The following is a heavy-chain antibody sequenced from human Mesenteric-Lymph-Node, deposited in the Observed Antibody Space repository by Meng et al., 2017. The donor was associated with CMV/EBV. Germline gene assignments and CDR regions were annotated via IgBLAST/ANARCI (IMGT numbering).Heavy chain of an antibody. CDR3: ARKGSSLVRPLDY. CDR2: INYSGYT. Sequence: GSLRLSCTVSGGSVGSDDYYWSWIRQPPGKGLEWIGCINYSGYTNYNPSLKSRVTISVDRSKNQFSLKLNSVTAADTAVYYCARKGSSLVRPLDYWGQGTLVTVSS. CDR1: GGSVGSDDYY. D-gene: IGHD3-10*01. J-gene: IGHJ4*02. V-gene: IGHV4-61*08.